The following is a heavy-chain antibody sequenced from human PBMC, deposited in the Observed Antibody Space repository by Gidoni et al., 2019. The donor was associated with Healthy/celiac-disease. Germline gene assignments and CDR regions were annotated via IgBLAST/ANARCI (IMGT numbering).Heavy chain of an antibody. V-gene: IGHV4-61*02. J-gene: IGHJ6*02. Sequence: GEAFSSGSYYWSWIRQPAGKGLEWIGLIYTSGSTNYNPSLKRRVTISVDTSKNQFSLKLSSVTAADTAVYYCAKGTGTSRYYYDGMDVWGQGTTVTVSS. CDR2: IYTSGST. CDR1: GEAFSSGSYY. D-gene: IGHD1-1*01. CDR3: AKGTGTSRYYYDGMDV.